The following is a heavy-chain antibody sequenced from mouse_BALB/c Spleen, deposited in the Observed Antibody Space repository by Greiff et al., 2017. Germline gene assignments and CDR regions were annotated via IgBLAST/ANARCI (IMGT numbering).Heavy chain of an antibody. Sequence: QVQLQQSGAELVRPGSSVKISCKASGYAFSSYWMNWVKQRPGQGLEWIGQIYPGDGDTNYNGKFKGKATLTADKSSSTAYMQLSSLTSEDSAVYFCARGGVRGFAYWGQGTLVTVSA. CDR2: IYPGDGDT. CDR3: ARGGVRGFAY. CDR1: GYAFSSYW. J-gene: IGHJ3*01. D-gene: IGHD1-1*01. V-gene: IGHV1-80*01.